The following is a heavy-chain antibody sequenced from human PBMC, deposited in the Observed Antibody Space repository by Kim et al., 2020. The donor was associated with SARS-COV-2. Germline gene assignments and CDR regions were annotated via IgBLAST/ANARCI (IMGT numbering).Heavy chain of an antibody. D-gene: IGHD3-10*01. CDR2: IYYSGST. J-gene: IGHJ4*02. CDR1: GGSIGSSTYY. CDR3: ARLARITMIRDYDY. Sequence: SETLSLTCSVSGGSIGSSTYYWGWIRQPPGKGLEWIANIYYSGSTSYNPSLESRVTISVDTSNNQFSLRLTSVTAADTAVYYCARLARITMIRDYDYWGQGTLVTVSS. V-gene: IGHV4-39*07.